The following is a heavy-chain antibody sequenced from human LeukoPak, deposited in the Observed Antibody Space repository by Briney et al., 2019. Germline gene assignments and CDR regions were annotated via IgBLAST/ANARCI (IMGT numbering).Heavy chain of an antibody. V-gene: IGHV3-21*01. CDR3: VRGAGTRGDY. CDR1: GFTFTTYW. Sequence: GGSLRLSCAASGFTFTTYWMHWVRQAPGKGLEWVSSISSSSSYIYYADSVKGRFTISRDNAKNSLYLQMNSLRAEDTAVYYCVRGAGTRGDYWGQGTLVTVSS. D-gene: IGHD3-10*01. CDR2: ISSSSSYI. J-gene: IGHJ4*02.